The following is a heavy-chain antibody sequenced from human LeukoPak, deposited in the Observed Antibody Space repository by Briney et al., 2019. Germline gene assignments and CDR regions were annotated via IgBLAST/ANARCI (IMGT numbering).Heavy chain of an antibody. J-gene: IGHJ5*02. CDR2: IYDTGST. CDR1: GGSITPYY. Sequence: SETLSLTCTVSGGSITPYYFTWIRQPPGKGLEWIGYIYDTGSTNYNPSLKTRVTISMGTSENQFSLKLTSVTAADTAVYFCARGFVGGNNIPNWSDPWGQGTLVTVSS. V-gene: IGHV4-59*01. CDR3: ARGFVGGNNIPNWSDP. D-gene: IGHD2-21*01.